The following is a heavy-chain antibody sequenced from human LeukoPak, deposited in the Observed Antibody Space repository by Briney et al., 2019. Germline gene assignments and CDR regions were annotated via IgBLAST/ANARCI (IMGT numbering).Heavy chain of an antibody. CDR3: ARDRSAPPSDY. Sequence: GGSLRLSCAASGFTFSSYNMNWVRQAPGKGLEWVSSISTSSNYIYYADSVKGRFTISRDNAKNSLYLQMNSLRAEDTAVYYCARDRSAPPSDYWGQGTLVTVPS. CDR2: ISTSSNYI. CDR1: GFTFSSYN. V-gene: IGHV3-21*01. J-gene: IGHJ4*02.